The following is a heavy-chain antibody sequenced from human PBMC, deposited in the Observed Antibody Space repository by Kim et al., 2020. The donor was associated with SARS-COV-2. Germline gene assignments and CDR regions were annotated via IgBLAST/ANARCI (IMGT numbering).Heavy chain of an antibody. J-gene: IGHJ6*02. Sequence: GGSLRLSCAASGFTFSTYWMSWVRQAPGKGLEWVANIKQDGSKKYYVDSVKGRFTISSDNAKNSLYLQMNSLRAEDTAVYYCARDNIFYSYGQLRGYYYYYGMDVWGQGTTVTVSS. V-gene: IGHV3-7*01. CDR2: IKQDGSKK. D-gene: IGHD5-18*01. CDR3: ARDNIFYSYGQLRGYYYYYGMDV. CDR1: GFTFSTYW.